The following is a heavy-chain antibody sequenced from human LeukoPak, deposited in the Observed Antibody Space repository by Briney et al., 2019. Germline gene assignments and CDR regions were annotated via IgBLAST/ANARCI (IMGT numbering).Heavy chain of an antibody. CDR2: ISWNSGSI. J-gene: IGHJ3*02. Sequence: GRSLRLSCAASGFTFDDYAMHWVRQAPGKGLEWVSGISWNSGSIGYADSVEGRFTISRDNAKNSLYLQMNSLRAEDTALYYCAKVRRFRERIDAFDIWGQGTMVTVSS. V-gene: IGHV3-9*01. D-gene: IGHD3-10*01. CDR1: GFTFDDYA. CDR3: AKVRRFRERIDAFDI.